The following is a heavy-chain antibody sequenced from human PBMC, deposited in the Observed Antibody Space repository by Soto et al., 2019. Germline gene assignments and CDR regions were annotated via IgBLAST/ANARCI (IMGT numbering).Heavy chain of an antibody. J-gene: IGHJ4*02. CDR3: AKPGGGQQRVPFDY. CDR2: LSGSGGST. D-gene: IGHD6-13*01. CDR1: GFTFSGYA. V-gene: IGHV3-23*01. Sequence: GGSLRLSCAASGFTFSGYAMTWVRQAPGKGLEWVSALSGSGGSTNYADSVKGRFTISRDNAKDTLYLQMNNLRAEDTAVYYCAKPGGGQQRVPFDYWGRGTLVTVSS.